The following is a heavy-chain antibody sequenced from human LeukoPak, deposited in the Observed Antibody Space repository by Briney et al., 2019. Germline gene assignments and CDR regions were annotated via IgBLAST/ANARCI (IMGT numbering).Heavy chain of an antibody. CDR1: GYSINNGYF. D-gene: IGHD6-13*01. CDR3: ASHNPDSSSWDLGAFDI. CDR2: IYHSGTA. V-gene: IGHV4-38-2*02. Sequence: SETLSLTCTVSGYSINNGYFWGWIRQPPGKGLEWIGSIYHSGTAYYNSSLKSRVTLSVDTSKNQFSLKLSSVTAADTAVYYCASHNPDSSSWDLGAFDIWGQGTMVTVSS. J-gene: IGHJ3*02.